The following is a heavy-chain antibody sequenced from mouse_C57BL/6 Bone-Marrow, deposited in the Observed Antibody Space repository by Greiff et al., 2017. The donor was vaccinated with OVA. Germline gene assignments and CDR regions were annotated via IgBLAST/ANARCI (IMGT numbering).Heavy chain of an antibody. CDR3: VRGSSFITTVVAPFAY. D-gene: IGHD1-1*01. Sequence: EVHLVESGGGLVQPKGSLKLSCAASGFTFNTYAMHWVRQAPGKGLEWVARIRSKSSNYATYYADSVKDRFTISRDDSQSMLYLQMNNLKTEDTAMYYCVRGSSFITTVVAPFAYWGQGTLVTVSA. V-gene: IGHV10-3*01. CDR1: GFTFNTYA. CDR2: IRSKSSNYAT. J-gene: IGHJ3*01.